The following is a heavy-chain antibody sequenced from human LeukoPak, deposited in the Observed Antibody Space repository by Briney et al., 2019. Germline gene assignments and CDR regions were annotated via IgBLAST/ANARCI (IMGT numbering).Heavy chain of an antibody. V-gene: IGHV4-59*08. CDR2: VYSSGST. Sequence: SETLSLTCTVSGGSISGYYWSWIRQSPGKGLEWIAYVYSSGSTNYNPSLYSRVTISLDTSKNQFSLKLSSVTAADTAVYFCARSGTRSGGAFDIWGQGALVTVSS. J-gene: IGHJ3*02. CDR3: ARSGTRSGGAFDI. CDR1: GGSISGYY. D-gene: IGHD4-23*01.